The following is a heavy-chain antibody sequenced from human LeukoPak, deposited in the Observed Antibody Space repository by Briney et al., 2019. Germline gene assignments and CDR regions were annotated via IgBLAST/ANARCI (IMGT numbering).Heavy chain of an antibody. V-gene: IGHV3-73*01. CDR2: IRTKADSYAT. J-gene: IGHJ4*02. Sequence: QPGGPLKLSCAAPGFTLSVSPMHWVRQASGKGLEWVGHIRTKADSYATAYAASVKGRFIISRDDSKNTAYLEMNNLKTEDTAVYYCTRAGGGLDNWGQGTPVTVSS. CDR1: GFTLSVSP. D-gene: IGHD4-23*01. CDR3: TRAGGGLDN.